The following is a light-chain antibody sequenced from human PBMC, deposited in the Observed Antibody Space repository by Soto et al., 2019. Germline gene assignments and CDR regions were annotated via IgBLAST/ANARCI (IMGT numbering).Light chain of an antibody. CDR3: WSYAGSSTSVV. Sequence: QSALTQPASVSGSPGQSITISYTGTSSEVGSYNLVSWYQQHPGKAPKLMIYEGSKRPSGVSNRFSGSKSGNTASLTISGLQAEDEADYYCWSYAGSSTSVVFGGGTKVTVL. CDR1: SSEVGSYNL. J-gene: IGLJ2*01. V-gene: IGLV2-23*01. CDR2: EGS.